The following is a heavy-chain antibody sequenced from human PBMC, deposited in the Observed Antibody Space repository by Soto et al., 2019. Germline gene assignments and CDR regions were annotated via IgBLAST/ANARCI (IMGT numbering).Heavy chain of an antibody. J-gene: IGHJ6*02. CDR1: GFTFSSYS. CDR2: ISSSSSYI. CDR3: ARDVGHGSYYYYGTDV. D-gene: IGHD3-10*01. V-gene: IGHV3-21*01. Sequence: GWSLRLSCAASGFTFSSYSMNWVRQAPGKGLEWVSSISSSSSYIYYADSVKGRFTISRDNAKNSLYLQMNSLRAEDTAVYYCARDVGHGSYYYYGTDVWGQATTVTVSS.